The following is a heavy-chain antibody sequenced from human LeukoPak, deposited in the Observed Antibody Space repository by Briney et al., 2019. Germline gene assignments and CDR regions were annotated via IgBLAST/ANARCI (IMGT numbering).Heavy chain of an antibody. CDR3: AKDITTVAYCSSDSCYPDY. V-gene: IGHV3-23*01. CDR1: AFTFSSYA. Sequence: GRSLRLSCAASAFTFSSYAMSWVRQAPGKGLEWVSAISGSGGSTYYADSVKGRFTISRDNSKNTLYLQMNSLRAEDTAVYYCAKDITTVAYCSSDSCYPDYWGQGTLVTVSS. J-gene: IGHJ4*02. D-gene: IGHD2-15*01. CDR2: ISGSGGST.